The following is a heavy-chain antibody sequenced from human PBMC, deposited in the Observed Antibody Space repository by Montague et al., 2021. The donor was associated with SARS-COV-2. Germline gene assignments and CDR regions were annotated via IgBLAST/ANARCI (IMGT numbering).Heavy chain of an antibody. D-gene: IGHD6-19*01. CDR2: TSPSGGT. CDR3: VSALVGWSVGWFDP. J-gene: IGHJ5*02. Sequence: TLSFTCTVSGGSISGGTYHWSWIRQPAGKRLEWIGRTSPSGGTRYNPSLRGRATIPVDTSQNQVSLSLSSVTAEDTAVYYCVSALVGWSVGWFDPWGQGTLVTVSS. CDR1: GGSISGGTYH. V-gene: IGHV4-61*02.